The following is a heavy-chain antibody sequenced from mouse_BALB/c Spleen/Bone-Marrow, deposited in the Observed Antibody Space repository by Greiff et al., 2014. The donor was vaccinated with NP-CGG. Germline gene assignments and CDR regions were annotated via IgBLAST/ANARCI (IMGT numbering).Heavy chain of an antibody. J-gene: IGHJ3*01. CDR3: TRSGPGFAY. Sequence: VQLQESGAELVKPGASVKLSCKASGYTFTNYFMYWVKQRPGQGLEWIGGINPNNGGSNFNENFKSKATLTSDKSSSTAYMQLSSLTSEDSAVYYCTRSGPGFAYWGHGTLVTVSA. CDR1: GYTFTNYF. CDR2: INPNNGGS. V-gene: IGHV1S81*02.